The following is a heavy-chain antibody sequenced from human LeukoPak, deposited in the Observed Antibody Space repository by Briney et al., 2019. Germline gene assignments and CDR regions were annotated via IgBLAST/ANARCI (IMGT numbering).Heavy chain of an antibody. D-gene: IGHD3-3*01. V-gene: IGHV4-34*01. CDR2: INHSGST. CDR3: ARVEWLSDY. J-gene: IGHJ4*02. Sequence: SETLSLTCAVYGGSFSGYYWSWIRQPPGKGLEWIGEINHSGSTNYNPSLKSRVTISVDTSKNQFSLKLSSVTAADTAVYYCARVEWLSDYWGQGTLVTVSS. CDR1: GGSFSGYY.